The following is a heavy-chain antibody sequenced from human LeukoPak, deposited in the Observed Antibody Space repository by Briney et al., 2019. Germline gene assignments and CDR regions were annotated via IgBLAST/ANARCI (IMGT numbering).Heavy chain of an antibody. V-gene: IGHV1-18*01. J-gene: IGHJ4*02. Sequence: GASVKVSCKASGYTFTTYGISWVRQAPGQGLEWLGWISAYNGNTNYAQKLQGRVTVTTDTSTSTVYMELRSLRSDDTAVYYCARNYYGTGDFDYWGQGTLVTVSS. CDR1: GYTFTTYG. D-gene: IGHD3-10*01. CDR3: ARNYYGTGDFDY. CDR2: ISAYNGNT.